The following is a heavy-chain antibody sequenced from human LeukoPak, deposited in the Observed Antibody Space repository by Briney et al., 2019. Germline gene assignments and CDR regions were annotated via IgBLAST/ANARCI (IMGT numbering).Heavy chain of an antibody. D-gene: IGHD3-10*01. CDR2: ISGSGGST. CDR3: AKRILNYGSGSYYNGN. Sequence: GSLRLSCAASGFTFSSYAMSWVRQAPGKGLEWVSAISGSGGSTYYADSVKGRFTISRDNSKNTLYLQMNSLRAEDTAVYYCAKRILNYGSGSYYNGNWGQGTLVTVSS. CDR1: GFTFSSYA. J-gene: IGHJ4*02. V-gene: IGHV3-23*01.